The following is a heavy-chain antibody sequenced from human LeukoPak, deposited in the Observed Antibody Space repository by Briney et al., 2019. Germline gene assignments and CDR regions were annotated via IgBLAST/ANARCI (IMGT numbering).Heavy chain of an antibody. V-gene: IGHV3-30*18. J-gene: IGHJ6*02. Sequence: PGGSLRLSCAASGFTFSSYGMHCVRQAPGKGLEWVAVISYLGDDQFYAESVKVRFTISRDNSNKMVFLQLNSLRGEDTAVYYCAKDRSSGPHYYYGMDVWGRGTTVIVSS. D-gene: IGHD6-25*01. CDR2: ISYLGDDQ. CDR1: GFTFSSYG. CDR3: AKDRSSGPHYYYGMDV.